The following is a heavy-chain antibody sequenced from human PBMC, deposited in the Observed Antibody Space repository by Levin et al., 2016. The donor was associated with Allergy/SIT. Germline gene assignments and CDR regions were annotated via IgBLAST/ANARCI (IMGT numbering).Heavy chain of an antibody. V-gene: IGHV3-23*01. CDR2: ISGSGGST. CDR3: AKAIVIQAAGRFDY. J-gene: IGHJ4*02. D-gene: IGHD6-13*01. Sequence: WIRQPPGKGLEWVSAISGSGGSTYYTDSVKGRFTISRDNSKNTLYLQMDSLRVEDTAVYYCAKAIVIQAAGRFDYWGQGTLVTVSS.